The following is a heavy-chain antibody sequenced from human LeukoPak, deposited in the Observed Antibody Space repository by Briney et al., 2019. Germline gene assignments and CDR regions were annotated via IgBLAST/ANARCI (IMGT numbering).Heavy chain of an antibody. CDR1: GGSISSYY. Sequence: SETLSLTCTVSGGSISSYYWSWIRQPPGKGLEWIGYIYYSGSTNYNPSLKSRVTISVDTSKNQFSLKLSSVTAADTAVYYCARDTYSSSWPYYYYYMDVWGKGTTVTVSS. CDR3: ARDTYSSSWPYYYYYMDV. D-gene: IGHD6-13*01. J-gene: IGHJ6*03. V-gene: IGHV4-59*01. CDR2: IYYSGST.